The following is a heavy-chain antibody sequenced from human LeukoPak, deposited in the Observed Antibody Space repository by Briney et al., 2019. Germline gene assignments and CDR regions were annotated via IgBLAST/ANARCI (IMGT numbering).Heavy chain of an antibody. D-gene: IGHD6-13*01. Sequence: SETLSLTCIVSNYSISSDYYWGWIRQPPGKGLEWIGSIHHSGRTYYNPSLKSRVTISVETSKNEFSLKLRSVTAADTAVYYCARVTGYRIGDYFDYWGQGTLVTVSS. CDR3: ARVTGYRIGDYFDY. V-gene: IGHV4-38-2*02. CDR2: IHHSGRT. J-gene: IGHJ4*02. CDR1: NYSISSDYY.